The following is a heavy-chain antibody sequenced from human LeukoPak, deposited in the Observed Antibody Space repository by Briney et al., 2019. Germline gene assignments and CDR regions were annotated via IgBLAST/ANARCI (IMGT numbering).Heavy chain of an antibody. D-gene: IGHD3-3*01. Sequence: GSSVKVSCKASGGTFSSYAISWVRQAPGQGLEWMGGIIPIFGTANYAQKFQGRVTITTDESTSTAYMELSSLRSEDTAVYYCATVEWDTPHAYFDYWGQGTLATVSS. J-gene: IGHJ4*02. CDR1: GGTFSSYA. V-gene: IGHV1-69*05. CDR3: ATVEWDTPHAYFDY. CDR2: IIPIFGTA.